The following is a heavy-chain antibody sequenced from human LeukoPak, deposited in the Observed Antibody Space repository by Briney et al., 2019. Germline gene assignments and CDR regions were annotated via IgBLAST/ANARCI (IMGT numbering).Heavy chain of an antibody. D-gene: IGHD3-10*01. V-gene: IGHV3-23*01. CDR3: AKLYSGRTFDI. J-gene: IGHJ3*02. CDR2: ISSSGGDT. Sequence: GGSLRLSCAASGFTFSSYAMSWVRQAPGKGLGWVSAISSSGGDTSCADAVKGRFIISRDNSKNTLYLQMSSLRAEDTAVYYCAKLYSGRTFDIWGQGTMVPVSS. CDR1: GFTFSSYA.